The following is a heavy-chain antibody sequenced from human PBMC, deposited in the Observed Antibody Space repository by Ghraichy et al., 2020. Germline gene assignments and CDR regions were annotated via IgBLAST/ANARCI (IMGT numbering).Heavy chain of an antibody. Sequence: GRSLRLSCATSGFLFSSYAMAWVRQTPGKGLEWVSTITYNGDNTYYADSVRGRFTVSRDNSKNTLYLQMNSLRAEDTAVYYCATSSSGWYEDTDYWGQGTLVTVSS. CDR2: ITYNGDNT. CDR1: GFLFSSYA. V-gene: IGHV3-23*01. CDR3: ATSSSGWYEDTDY. J-gene: IGHJ4*02. D-gene: IGHD6-19*01.